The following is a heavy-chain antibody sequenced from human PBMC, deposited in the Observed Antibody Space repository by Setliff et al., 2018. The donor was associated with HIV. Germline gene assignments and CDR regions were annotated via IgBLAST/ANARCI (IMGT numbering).Heavy chain of an antibody. D-gene: IGHD3-10*02. CDR2: IYSSGST. CDR3: ARSGSYVGPIQH. Sequence: SETLSLTCTVSGGSLSSYYWSWIRQPAGKGLEWIGRIYSSGSTNYNPSLKSRLAMSVDTSKNQFSLKLTSVTAADTAVYYCARSGSYVGPIQHWGQGTLVTVSS. CDR1: GGSLSSYY. J-gene: IGHJ1*01. V-gene: IGHV4-4*07.